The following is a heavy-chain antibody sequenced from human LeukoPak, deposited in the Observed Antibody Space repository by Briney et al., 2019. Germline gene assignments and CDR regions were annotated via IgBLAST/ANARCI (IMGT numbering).Heavy chain of an antibody. D-gene: IGHD3-10*01. CDR3: ARDAGDYYGSGSYLGVIDY. CDR2: IKQDGSEK. V-gene: IGHV3-7*01. Sequence: GGSLRLSCAASGFTFSSYWMSWVRQAPGKGLEWGANIKQDGSEKYYVDSVKGRFTISRDNAKNSLYLQMNSLRAEDTAVYYCARDAGDYYGSGSYLGVIDYWGQGTLVTVSS. J-gene: IGHJ4*02. CDR1: GFTFSSYW.